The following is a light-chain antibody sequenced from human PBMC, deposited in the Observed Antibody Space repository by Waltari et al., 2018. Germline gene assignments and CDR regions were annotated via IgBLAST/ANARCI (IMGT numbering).Light chain of an antibody. CDR1: SSNIGSNY. Sequence: QSVLTQPPSASGTPGQSVTITCSGSSSNIGSNYVYWYQQLPGTAPQLLIYRNSRRRSGVPDQVCGSRSGTSASRAISGLRSEDEADYYCATWDDRLSGPWVFGGGTKLTVL. J-gene: IGLJ3*02. V-gene: IGLV1-47*01. CDR2: RNS. CDR3: ATWDDRLSGPWV.